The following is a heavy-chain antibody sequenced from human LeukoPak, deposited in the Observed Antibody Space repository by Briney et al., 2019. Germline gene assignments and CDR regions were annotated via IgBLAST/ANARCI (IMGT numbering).Heavy chain of an antibody. CDR3: AKVTEWVPAAPLDY. J-gene: IGHJ4*02. V-gene: IGHV3-23*01. D-gene: IGHD2-2*01. Sequence: PGGSLRLSCAASGFTFSSYAMSWVRQAPGKGLEWVSIISGSGGSTYYADSVKGRFTISRDNSQNILFLQMNSLRAEDTAVYYCAKVTEWVPAAPLDYWGQGTLVTVSS. CDR1: GFTFSSYA. CDR2: ISGSGGST.